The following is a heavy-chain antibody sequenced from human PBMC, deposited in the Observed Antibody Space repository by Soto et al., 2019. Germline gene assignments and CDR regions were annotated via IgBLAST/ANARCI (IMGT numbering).Heavy chain of an antibody. Sequence: QVQLVQSGAEVKKPGSSVKVSCKASGGTFSSYAISWVRQAPGQGLEWMGGIIPIFGTADYAQKFQGRVTTTGDESTSTAYMELRRVSSAHTAVYYCASHSSLRGYCISTSCYGYYYGMDVWGQGTTVTVSS. CDR2: IIPIFGTA. CDR1: GGTFSSYA. J-gene: IGHJ6*02. D-gene: IGHD2-2*01. CDR3: ASHSSLRGYCISTSCYGYYYGMDV. V-gene: IGHV1-69*12.